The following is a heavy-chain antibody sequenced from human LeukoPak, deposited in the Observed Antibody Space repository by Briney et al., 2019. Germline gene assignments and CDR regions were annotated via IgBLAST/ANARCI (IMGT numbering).Heavy chain of an antibody. V-gene: IGHV3-13*05. CDR1: GFTFSNYD. Sequence: GGSLRLSCAASGFTFSNYDIHWVRQATGKGLEWVSGVGTAGDPFYTGSVKGRFTISRENAKNSLYLQMNSLRAGDTAVYYCARWGTTGFWAFDIWGQGTIVTVSS. CDR3: ARWGTTGFWAFDI. D-gene: IGHD3-16*01. J-gene: IGHJ3*02. CDR2: VGTAGDP.